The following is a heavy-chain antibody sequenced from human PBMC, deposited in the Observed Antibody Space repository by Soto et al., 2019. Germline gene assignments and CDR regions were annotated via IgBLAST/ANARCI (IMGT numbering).Heavy chain of an antibody. CDR2: IYYSVRT. CDR3: ARGPYLKPSLFEY. CDR1: GGSIYTGGYS. D-gene: IGHD2-2*02. J-gene: IGHJ4*02. Sequence: PAETLSLTCAVSGGSIYTGGYSWSWILQAPGKGLEWIGNIYYSVRTYYNPSLKSRVTISLDRSKNHFSLKVTSATAADTAVYHCARGPYLKPSLFEYWGKENLVIVSS. V-gene: IGHV4-30-2*01.